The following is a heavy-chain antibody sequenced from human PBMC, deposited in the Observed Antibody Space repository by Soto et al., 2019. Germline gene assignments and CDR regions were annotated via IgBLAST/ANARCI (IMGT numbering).Heavy chain of an antibody. CDR1: GFTFSSYG. CDR3: AKDSLAPAPGDGDYGYYYNGMDA. V-gene: IGHV3-30*18. J-gene: IGHJ6*04. Sequence: PGGSLRLSCAASGFTFSSYGMHWVRQAPGKGLEWVAVISYDGSNKYYADSVKGRFTISRDNSKNTLYLQMNSLRAEDTAVYYCAKDSLAPAPGDGDYGYYYNGMDAWAKGTRVTAPQ. CDR2: ISYDGSNK. D-gene: IGHD4-17*01.